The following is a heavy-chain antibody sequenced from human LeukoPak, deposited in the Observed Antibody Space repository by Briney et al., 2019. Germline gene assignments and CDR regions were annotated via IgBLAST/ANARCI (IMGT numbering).Heavy chain of an antibody. Sequence: GGSLRLSCAASGFTFSSYTMNWVRQAPGKGLEWVSSISSSSAYIYYADSVKGRFTISRDNAKNSLYLQMNSLRAEDTGLYYCAREGYSYGYKYWGQGTLVTVSS. D-gene: IGHD5-18*01. V-gene: IGHV3-21*01. CDR1: GFTFSSYT. CDR2: ISSSSAYI. CDR3: AREGYSYGYKY. J-gene: IGHJ4*02.